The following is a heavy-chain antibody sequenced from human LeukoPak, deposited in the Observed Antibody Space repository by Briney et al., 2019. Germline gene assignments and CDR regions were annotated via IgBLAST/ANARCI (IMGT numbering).Heavy chain of an antibody. Sequence: PSETLSLTCTVSGVSISSYYWSWIQQPPGKGLEWIGYIYYSGSTNYNPALKSRVTISVNASKNQFSLKLSSVTAADTAVYYCARALRYFDWFDYWGQGTLVTVSS. CDR3: ARALRYFDWFDY. J-gene: IGHJ4*02. V-gene: IGHV4-59*08. D-gene: IGHD3-9*01. CDR2: IYYSGST. CDR1: GVSISSYY.